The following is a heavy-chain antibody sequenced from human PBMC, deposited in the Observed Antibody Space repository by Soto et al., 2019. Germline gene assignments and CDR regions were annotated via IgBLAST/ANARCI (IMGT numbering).Heavy chain of an antibody. CDR3: ARAFTNRFLEWLPPREGDYYYMDV. CDR1: GFTFSDYY. Sequence: GGSLRLSCAASGFTFSDYYMSWIRQAPGKGLEWVSYISSSGSTIYYADSVKGRFTISRDNAKNSLYLQMNSLRAEDTAVYYCARAFTNRFLEWLPPREGDYYYMDVWGKGTTVTVSS. V-gene: IGHV3-11*01. D-gene: IGHD3-3*01. CDR2: ISSSGSTI. J-gene: IGHJ6*03.